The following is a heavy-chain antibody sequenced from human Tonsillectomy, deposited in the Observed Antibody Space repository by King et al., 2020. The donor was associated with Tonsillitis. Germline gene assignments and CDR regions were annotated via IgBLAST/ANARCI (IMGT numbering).Heavy chain of an antibody. J-gene: IGHJ4*02. CDR1: GYTLTELS. D-gene: IGHD6-13*01. V-gene: IGHV1-24*01. CDR2: FDPEDGET. Sequence: QLVQSGAEVKKPGASVKVSCKVSGYTLTELSIYWVRQTPGKGLEWMGGFDPEDGETIYAQKFQGRVTMTEDTSTDTAYMELSSLRSEDTAVYYCATVLEPLYSVGQYYFDYWGQGTLVTVSS. CDR3: ATVLEPLYSVGQYYFDY.